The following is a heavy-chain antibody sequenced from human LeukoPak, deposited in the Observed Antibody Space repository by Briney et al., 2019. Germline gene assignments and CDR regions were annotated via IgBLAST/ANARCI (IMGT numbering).Heavy chain of an antibody. CDR3: ARGLDPYYDFWSGYYTGRSFDY. V-gene: IGHV1-69*04. D-gene: IGHD3-3*01. CDR1: GGTFSSYA. Sequence: SVKVSCKASGGTFSSYAISWVRQAPGQGLEWMGRIIPILGIANYAQKFQGRVTITADKSTSTAYMELSSLRSEDTAVYYCARGLDPYYDFWSGYYTGRSFDYWGQGTLVTVSS. J-gene: IGHJ4*02. CDR2: IIPILGIA.